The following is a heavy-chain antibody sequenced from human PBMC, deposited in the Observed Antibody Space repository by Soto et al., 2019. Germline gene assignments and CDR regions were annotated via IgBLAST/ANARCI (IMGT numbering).Heavy chain of an antibody. CDR1: GFTFSTFG. CDR2: ISYDGSNR. V-gene: IGHV3-30*03. D-gene: IGHD6-19*01. Sequence: GGSLRLSCAASGFTFSTFGMHWVRQAPGKGLEWVAVISYDGSNRFYADSVKGRFTISRDNSKNTLYLQMNSLRAEDTAVYYCARKWSSDWPPDYWGQGTLVTVSS. CDR3: ARKWSSDWPPDY. J-gene: IGHJ4*02.